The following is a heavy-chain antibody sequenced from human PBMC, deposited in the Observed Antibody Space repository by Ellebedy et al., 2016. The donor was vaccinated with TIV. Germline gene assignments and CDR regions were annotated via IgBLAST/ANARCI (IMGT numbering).Heavy chain of an antibody. CDR1: GFTFSSYS. J-gene: IGHJ4*02. CDR3: AGSGSYHLFLFDY. CDR2: ISSSSSYI. Sequence: GGSLRLSXAASGFTFSSYSMNWVRQAPGKGLEWVSSISSSSSYIYYADSAKGRFTISRDNAKNSLYLQMNSLRAEDTAVYYCAGSGSYHLFLFDYWGQGTLVTVSS. D-gene: IGHD1-26*01. V-gene: IGHV3-21*01.